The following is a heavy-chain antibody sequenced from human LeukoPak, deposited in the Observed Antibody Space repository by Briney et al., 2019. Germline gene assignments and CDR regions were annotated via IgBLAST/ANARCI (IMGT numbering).Heavy chain of an antibody. Sequence: GGSLRLSCTTSGFIFSDYYMSWIRQAPGKGLECVSYISSSGSIIYYADSVKGRFTISRDNSKNTLYLQMNSLRVEDTAVYYCAKDGGNYYDSGGSYLMRSYMDVWGKGTTVTVSS. J-gene: IGHJ6*03. D-gene: IGHD3-22*01. CDR1: GFIFSDYY. V-gene: IGHV3-11*04. CDR2: ISSSGSII. CDR3: AKDGGNYYDSGGSYLMRSYMDV.